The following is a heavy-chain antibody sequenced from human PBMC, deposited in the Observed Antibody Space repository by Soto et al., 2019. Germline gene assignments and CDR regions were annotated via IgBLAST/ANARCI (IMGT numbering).Heavy chain of an antibody. V-gene: IGHV1-18*01. CDR2: ISAYNGNT. Sequence: GASVKVSCKASGYTFTSYGISWVRQAPGQGLEWMGWISAYNGNTNYAQKLQGRVTMTTDTSTSTAYMELRSLRSDDTAVYYCARGGIVVVPAAIRGLSKSSSWYPWFDPWGQGTLVTVSS. CDR1: GYTFTSYG. J-gene: IGHJ5*02. D-gene: IGHD2-2*01. CDR3: ARGGIVVVPAAIRGLSKSSSWYPWFDP.